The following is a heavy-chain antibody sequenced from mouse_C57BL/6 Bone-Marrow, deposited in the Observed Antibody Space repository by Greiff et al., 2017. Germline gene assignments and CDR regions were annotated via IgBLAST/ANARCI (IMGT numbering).Heavy chain of an antibody. CDR1: GFTFSNYW. CDR2: IRLKSDNYAT. J-gene: IGHJ2*01. CDR3: TEGNYFYY. Sequence: EVMLVESGGGLVQPGGSMKLSCVASGFTFSNYWMNWVRQSPEKGLEWVAQIRLKSDNYATHYAESVKGRFTISRDDSKSSVYLQMNNLRAEDTGIYYCTEGNYFYYWGQGTTLTVSS. V-gene: IGHV6-3*01.